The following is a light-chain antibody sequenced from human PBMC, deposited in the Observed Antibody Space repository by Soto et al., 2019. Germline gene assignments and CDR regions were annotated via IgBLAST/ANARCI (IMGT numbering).Light chain of an antibody. V-gene: IGKV1-5*01. CDR3: QQYNSYST. CDR2: DAS. J-gene: IGKJ1*01. CDR1: QRIVRW. Sequence: DIQMTKSPSTLSASVGDRVTITCRASQRIVRWLAWYQQKPGKAPNLLIYDASTLQSGVPSRFSGSASGTEFNLTIDSLQSDDSATYYCQQYNSYSTFGQGTKLDIK.